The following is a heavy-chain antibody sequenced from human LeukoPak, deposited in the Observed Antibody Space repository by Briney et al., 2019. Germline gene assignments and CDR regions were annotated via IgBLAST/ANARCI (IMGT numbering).Heavy chain of an antibody. V-gene: IGHV3-11*04. CDR3: ARDYRAYYHDSSGSGAFDI. CDR2: ISSSGSTI. Sequence: GGSLRLSCAASGFTFSDYYMSWIRQAPGKGLEWVSYISSSGSTIYYADSVKGRFTISRDNAKNSLYLQMNSLRAEDTAVYYCARDYRAYYHDSSGSGAFDIWGQGTMVTVSS. J-gene: IGHJ3*02. CDR1: GFTFSDYY. D-gene: IGHD3-22*01.